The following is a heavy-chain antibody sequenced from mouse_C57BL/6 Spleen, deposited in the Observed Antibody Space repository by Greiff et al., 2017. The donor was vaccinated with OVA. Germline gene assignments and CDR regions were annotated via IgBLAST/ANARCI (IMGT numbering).Heavy chain of an antibody. CDR2: RSYDGSN. CDR1: GYSITSGYY. D-gene: IGHD2-1*01. J-gene: IGHJ1*03. V-gene: IGHV3-6*01. Sequence: EVQVVESGPGLVKPSQSLSLTCSVTGYSITSGYYWNWLRQFPGNKLEWMGYRSYDGSNNYNPSLKNRISITRDTSKNQFFLKLSSVTTEDTATYYCARGGGNYGWYFDVWGTGTTVTVSS. CDR3: ARGGGNYGWYFDV.